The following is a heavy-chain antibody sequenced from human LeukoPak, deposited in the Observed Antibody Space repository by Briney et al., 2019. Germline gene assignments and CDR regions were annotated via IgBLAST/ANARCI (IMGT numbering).Heavy chain of an antibody. CDR2: MYFSGIS. CDR1: GDSISSGHFS. Sequence: SQTLSLTCTVSGDSISSGHFSWSWIRQPPGKGLEWVGYMYFSGISHYNPSLKSRVTISVDTSKNQFSLKLSSVTAADTAVYYCASVATRNYYYYYYMDVWGKGTTVTVSS. V-gene: IGHV4-30-4*08. J-gene: IGHJ6*03. D-gene: IGHD5-12*01. CDR3: ASVATRNYYYYYYMDV.